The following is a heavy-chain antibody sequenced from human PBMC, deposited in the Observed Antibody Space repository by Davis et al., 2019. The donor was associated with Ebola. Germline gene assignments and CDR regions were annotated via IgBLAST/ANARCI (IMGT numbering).Heavy chain of an antibody. V-gene: IGHV4-34*01. D-gene: IGHD3-9*01. CDR2: INHGGST. J-gene: IGHJ4*02. CDR3: ARMKKVYRGRYYDWLSYFDY. CDR1: GGSFSGYY. Sequence: MPSETLSLTCAVSGGSFSGYYWSWIRQPPGKGLEWLGEINHGGSTNYNPSLESRVTISMDTSKKQFSLNLSSVTAADTAVYFCARMKKVYRGRYYDWLSYFDYWGQGTLVTVSS.